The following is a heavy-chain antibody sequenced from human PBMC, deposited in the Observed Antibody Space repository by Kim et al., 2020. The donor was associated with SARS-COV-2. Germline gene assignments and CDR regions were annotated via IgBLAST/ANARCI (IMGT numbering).Heavy chain of an antibody. CDR3: AREGYYDFWSGYYTGYYYYGMDV. J-gene: IGHJ6*02. V-gene: IGHV3-74*01. D-gene: IGHD3-3*01. Sequence: GGSLRLSCAASGFTFSSYWMHWVRQAPGKGLVWVSRINSDGSSTSYADSVKGRFTISRDNAKNTLYLQMNSLRAEDTAVYYCAREGYYDFWSGYYTGYYYYGMDVWGQGTTVTVSS. CDR2: INSDGSST. CDR1: GFTFSSYW.